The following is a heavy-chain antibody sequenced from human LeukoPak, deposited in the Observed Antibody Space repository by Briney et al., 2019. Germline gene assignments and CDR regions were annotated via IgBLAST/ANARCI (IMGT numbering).Heavy chain of an antibody. CDR2: IYYSGST. CDR3: ARGAIGAAYFDY. CDR1: GGSISSYY. Sequence: PSETLSLTCTVSGGSISSYYWSWIRQPPGKGLEWIEYIYYSGSTNYNPSLKSRVTISVDTSKNQFSLKLSSVTAADTAVYYCARGAIGAAYFDYWGQGTLVTVSS. V-gene: IGHV4-59*01. J-gene: IGHJ4*02. D-gene: IGHD1-26*01.